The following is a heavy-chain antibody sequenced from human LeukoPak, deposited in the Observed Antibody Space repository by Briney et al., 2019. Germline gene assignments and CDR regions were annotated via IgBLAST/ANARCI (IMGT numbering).Heavy chain of an antibody. CDR2: IRSKAYGGTT. D-gene: IGHD6-13*01. CDR3: TTVSSSWYNPIIDC. J-gene: IGHJ4*02. V-gene: IGHV3-49*04. Sequence: PGRSLRLSCTGSGFTFGDYAMSWVRQAPGKGLEWVGFIRSKAYGGTTEYAASVKGRFTISRDDSKSIVYLQMNSLKTEDTAVYYCTTVSSSWYNPIIDCWGQGTLVTVSS. CDR1: GFTFGDYA.